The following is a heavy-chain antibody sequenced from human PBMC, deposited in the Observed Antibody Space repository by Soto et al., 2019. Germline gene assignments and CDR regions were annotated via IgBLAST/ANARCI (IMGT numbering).Heavy chain of an antibody. CDR1: GITPSRYG. V-gene: IGHV3-30*18. CDR3: AKDQRIYYCGSGSDH. D-gene: IGHD3-10*01. CDR2: ISADGVNK. Sequence: LVESGGGVVQPGTPLRLSCAASGITPSRYGMHWVRQAPGKGLEWVAVISADGVNKYYAQSVKGRFTISRDNSRNTVYLQLRGLTLEDTADYYCAKDQRIYYCGSGSDHWGQGILVTVSS. J-gene: IGHJ4*02.